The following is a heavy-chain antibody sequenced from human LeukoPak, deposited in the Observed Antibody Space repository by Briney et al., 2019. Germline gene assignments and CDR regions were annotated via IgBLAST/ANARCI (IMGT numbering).Heavy chain of an antibody. CDR2: IWYDGSNK. Sequence: GGSLRLSGAASGFTFSSYGMHWVRQAPGKGLEWVALIWYDGSNKYHADSVKGRFTISRDNSKNTLYLQMNSLRAEDTAVYYCARPESGNYYFDYWGQGTLVTVSS. J-gene: IGHJ4*02. D-gene: IGHD1-26*01. CDR1: GFTFSSYG. V-gene: IGHV3-33*01. CDR3: ARPESGNYYFDY.